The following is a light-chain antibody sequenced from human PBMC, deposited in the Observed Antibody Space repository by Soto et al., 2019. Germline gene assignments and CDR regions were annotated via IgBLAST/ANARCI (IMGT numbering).Light chain of an antibody. Sequence: EIVMTQSPATLAVSPGERATLSYRASQSISSNLAWYQQKPGQAPRLLIYGASTRATDIPARFSGSESGTEFTLTISSLQSEDFAFYYCQHYNNWPPRVTFGGGTKVEIK. V-gene: IGKV3-15*01. CDR2: GAS. CDR1: QSISSN. CDR3: QHYNNWPPRVT. J-gene: IGKJ4*01.